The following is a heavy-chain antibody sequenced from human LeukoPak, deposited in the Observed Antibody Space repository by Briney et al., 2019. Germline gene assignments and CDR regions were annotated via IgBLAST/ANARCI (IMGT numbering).Heavy chain of an antibody. D-gene: IGHD6-13*01. CDR2: INPSNNT. CDR3: ARESIAPVVPFDY. V-gene: IGHV1-46*01. Sequence: ASVKVSCKASGYTFTRYYMHWVRQAPGQGLEWMGIINPSNNTDYAQEFQGRVTMTRDTSTSTVYMELSSLRSEDTAVYYCARESIAPVVPFDYWGQGTLVTVSS. J-gene: IGHJ4*02. CDR1: GYTFTRYY.